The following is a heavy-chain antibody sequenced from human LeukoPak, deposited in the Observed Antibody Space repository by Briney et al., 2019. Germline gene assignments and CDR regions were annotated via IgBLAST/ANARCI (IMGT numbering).Heavy chain of an antibody. Sequence: PSETLSLTCAVYGGSFSGYYWSWIRQPPGKGLEWIGEINHSGSTNYNPSLKSRVTISVDTSKNQFSLKLSSVTAADTAVYYCAVVIKDGRDYWGQGTLVTVSS. V-gene: IGHV4-34*01. CDR2: INHSGST. CDR1: GGSFSGYY. J-gene: IGHJ4*02. CDR3: AVVIKDGRDY. D-gene: IGHD3-22*01.